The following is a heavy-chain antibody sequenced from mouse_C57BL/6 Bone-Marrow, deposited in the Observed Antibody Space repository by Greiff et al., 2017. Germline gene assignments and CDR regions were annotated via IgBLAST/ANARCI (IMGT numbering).Heavy chain of an antibody. Sequence: EVQLQQSGAELVRPGASVKLSCTASGFNITDYYMHWVKQRPEQGLEWIGRIDPEDGDTEYAPKFQGKATLTADTSSNTAYLRLSRLTSEDTAVFYCAPGGCAMDYWGQGTSVTVSS. J-gene: IGHJ4*01. CDR2: IDPEDGDT. V-gene: IGHV14-1*01. CDR3: APGGCAMDY. CDR1: GFNITDYY.